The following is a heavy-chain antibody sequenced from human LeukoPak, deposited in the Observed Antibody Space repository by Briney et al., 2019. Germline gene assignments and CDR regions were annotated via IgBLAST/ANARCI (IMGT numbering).Heavy chain of an antibody. Sequence: ASVKVSCKASGYTFTNYYMHWVRQAPGQGLEWMGFINPIGGSTSYAQKFQGRVTMIRDTSTSTVYMELNSLRSEDTAVYYCARIDASALDYWGQGTLVTVSS. J-gene: IGHJ4*02. V-gene: IGHV1-46*03. CDR3: ARIDASALDY. CDR2: INPIGGST. D-gene: IGHD3-10*01. CDR1: GYTFTNYY.